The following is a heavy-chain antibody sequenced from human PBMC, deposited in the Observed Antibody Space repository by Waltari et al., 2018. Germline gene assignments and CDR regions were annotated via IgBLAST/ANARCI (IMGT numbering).Heavy chain of an antibody. J-gene: IGHJ6*03. CDR1: GGSLSGFY. Sequence: QVLLQQSGPGLVKPSETLSVTCTVSGGSLSGFYWSWIRQSPGKGLEWIAFIYDSWTTKYNPSLKSRVTISVDTSKNRFTLKLVSATAADTALYYCARGTPSFYHYMDVWGKVTTVIVSS. CDR2: IYDSWTT. V-gene: IGHV4-59*01. CDR3: ARGTPSFYHYMDV.